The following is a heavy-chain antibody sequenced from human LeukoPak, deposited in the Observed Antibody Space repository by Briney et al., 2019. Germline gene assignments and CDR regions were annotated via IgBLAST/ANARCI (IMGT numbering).Heavy chain of an antibody. CDR2: IYHSGST. V-gene: IGHV4-30-2*01. D-gene: IGHD5-24*01. Sequence: SETLSLTCTDSGGSISSGGYSWTWLRQPPGKGLEWIGYIYHSGSTYYNPSLKSRVTISVDRSKNQFSLNLTSVTAADTAVYYCACGPNLYFFDYWGQGTLVTVSS. CDR1: GGSISSGGYS. CDR3: ACGPNLYFFDY. J-gene: IGHJ4*02.